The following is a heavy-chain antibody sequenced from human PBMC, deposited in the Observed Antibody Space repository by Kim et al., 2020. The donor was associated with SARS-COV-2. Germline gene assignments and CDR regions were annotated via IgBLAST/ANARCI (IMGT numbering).Heavy chain of an antibody. V-gene: IGHV3-49*04. CDR1: GFTLGDYA. D-gene: IGHD7-27*01. CDR3: TRDKLTGYYYFYFMDV. Sequence: GGSLRLSCTASGFTLGDYAMTWVRQVPGKGLEWVGSIRDRAYGGTVESAASVKGRFTISRDDSKSIAYLQMNSLKTEDTAVYYCTRDKLTGYYYFYFMDVWGKGTTVTVSS. CDR2: IRDRAYGGTV. J-gene: IGHJ6*03.